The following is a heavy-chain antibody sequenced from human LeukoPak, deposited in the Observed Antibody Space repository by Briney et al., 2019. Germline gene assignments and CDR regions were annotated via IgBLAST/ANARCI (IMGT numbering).Heavy chain of an antibody. V-gene: IGHV1-69*01. CDR1: GGTFSSYA. CDR2: IIPIFGTA. CDR3: ARALRTTGTTGYYYYYMDV. Sequence: VASVKVSCKASGGTFSSYAISWVRQAPGQGLEWMGGIIPIFGTANYAQKFQGRVTITADESTSTAYMELSSLRSEDTAVYYCARALRTTGTTGYYYYYMDVWGKGTTVTVSS. J-gene: IGHJ6*03. D-gene: IGHD1-1*01.